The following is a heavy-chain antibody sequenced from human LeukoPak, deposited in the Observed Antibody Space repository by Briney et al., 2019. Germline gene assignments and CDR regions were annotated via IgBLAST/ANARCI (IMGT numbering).Heavy chain of an antibody. CDR2: RSGSGGTI. CDR1: GFTFSSYA. J-gene: IGHJ4*02. V-gene: IGHV3-23*01. D-gene: IGHD3-22*01. Sequence: GGSLRLSCVASGFTFSSYALSWVRQAPGKGLEWGSTRSGSGGTIFYEDSVKGRCTISRDYSTNTVYLQLNSLRAEDTAANYCAKAGYGGGQWFFDYWGQGALVTVSS. CDR3: AKAGYGGGQWFFDY.